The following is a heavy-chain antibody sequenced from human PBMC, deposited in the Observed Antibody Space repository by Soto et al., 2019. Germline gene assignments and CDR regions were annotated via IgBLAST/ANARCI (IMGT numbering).Heavy chain of an antibody. CDR3: ARVLCGGDCYPYFQH. CDR2: IKQDGSEK. J-gene: IGHJ1*01. CDR1: GFTFSSYW. V-gene: IGHV3-7*04. Sequence: PGGSLRLSCAASGFTFSSYWMSWVRQAPGKGLEWVANIKQDGSEKYYVDSVKGRFTISRDNAKNSLYLQMNSLRAEDTAVYYCARVLCGGDCYPYFQHWGQGTLVTVSS. D-gene: IGHD2-21*01.